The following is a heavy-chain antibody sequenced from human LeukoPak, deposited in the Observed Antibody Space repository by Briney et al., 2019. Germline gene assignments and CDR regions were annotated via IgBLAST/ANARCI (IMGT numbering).Heavy chain of an antibody. CDR2: INPNSGGT. V-gene: IGHV1-2*02. CDR3: ARAFRTVTTEAFDI. J-gene: IGHJ3*02. CDR1: GYTFTGYY. D-gene: IGHD4-11*01. Sequence: GASVTVSCKASGYTFTGYYMHWVRQAPGQGLEWMGWINPNSGGTNYAQKFQGRVTMTTDTSTSTAYMELRSLRSDDTAVYYCARAFRTVTTEAFDIWGQGTMVTVSS.